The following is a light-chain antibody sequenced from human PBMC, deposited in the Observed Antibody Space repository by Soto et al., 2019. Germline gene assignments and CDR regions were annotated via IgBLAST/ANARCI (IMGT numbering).Light chain of an antibody. CDR1: QSVSSN. V-gene: IGKV3-15*01. J-gene: IGKJ4*02. CDR2: GAS. CDR3: NQYNNWPLT. Sequence: EIVMTQSPATLSVSPGERATLSCRASQSVSSNLAWYQQKPGQAPRLIVFGASTRATGIPDTFSGSGSGTLFTLTVSSLQSEKLADYYCNQYNNWPLTVGGGTKVEIK.